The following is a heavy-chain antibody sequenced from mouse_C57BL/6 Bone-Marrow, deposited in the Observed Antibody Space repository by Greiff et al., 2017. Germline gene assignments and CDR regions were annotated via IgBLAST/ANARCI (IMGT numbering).Heavy chain of an antibody. Sequence: EVKLVESGGGLVQPKGSLKLSCAASGFSFNTYAMNWVRQAPGKGLEWVARIRSKSNNYATYYADSVKDRFTISRDDSESILYLQMNNLKTEDTAMYYCVRHNYGSSWYFDVWGTGTTVTVSS. J-gene: IGHJ1*03. V-gene: IGHV10-1*01. CDR1: GFSFNTYA. CDR2: IRSKSNNYAT. D-gene: IGHD1-1*01. CDR3: VRHNYGSSWYFDV.